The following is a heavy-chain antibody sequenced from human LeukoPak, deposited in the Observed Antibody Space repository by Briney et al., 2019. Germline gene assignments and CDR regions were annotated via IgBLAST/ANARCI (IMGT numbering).Heavy chain of an antibody. CDR2: INPSGGST. Sequence: ASVKVSCKASGYTFTSYYMHWVRQAPGQGLEWMGIINPSGGSTSYAQKFQGRITMTRDTSTSTVYMELSSLRSEDTAVYYCARDFHDSSGPPRNFQHWGQGTLVTVSS. D-gene: IGHD3-22*01. CDR3: ARDFHDSSGPPRNFQH. V-gene: IGHV1-46*01. J-gene: IGHJ1*01. CDR1: GYTFTSYY.